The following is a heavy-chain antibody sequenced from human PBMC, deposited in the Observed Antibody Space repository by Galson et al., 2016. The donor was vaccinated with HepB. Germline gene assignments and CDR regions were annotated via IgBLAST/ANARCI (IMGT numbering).Heavy chain of an antibody. J-gene: IGHJ2*01. V-gene: IGHV1-18*01. CDR2: INTYDGST. D-gene: IGHD2-8*02. Sequence: SVKVSCKASGYKFNIYGISWVRQAPGEGLEWMGWINTYDGSTTYSLKFQGRVTMTTDTSTRTAYMELRSLRSDDTALYYCARGSDCTGGSCYFDLWGRGTLVTVSS. CDR3: ARGSDCTGGSCYFDL. CDR1: GYKFNIYG.